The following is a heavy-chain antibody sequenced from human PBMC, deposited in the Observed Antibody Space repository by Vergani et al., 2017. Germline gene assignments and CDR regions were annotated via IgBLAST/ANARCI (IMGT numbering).Heavy chain of an antibody. CDR3: AKDMGAYYGSGEKAG. CDR2: ISYDGSNK. D-gene: IGHD3-10*01. CDR1: GFTFSSYG. Sequence: VQLVESGGGLVKPGGSLRLSCAASGFTFSSYGMHWVRQAPGKGLEWVAVISYDGSNKYYADSVMGRFTISRDNSKNTLYLQMNSLRAEDTAVYYCAKDMGAYYGSGEKAGWGQGTLVTVSS. J-gene: IGHJ4*02. V-gene: IGHV3-30*18.